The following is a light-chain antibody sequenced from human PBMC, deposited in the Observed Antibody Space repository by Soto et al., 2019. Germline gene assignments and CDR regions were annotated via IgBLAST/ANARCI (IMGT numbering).Light chain of an antibody. J-gene: IGKJ1*01. CDR3: HQYNSYWT. CDR1: QSVSSSY. CDR2: GAS. V-gene: IGKV3-20*01. Sequence: EIVLTQSPGTLSLSPGERATLSCRASQSVSSSYLAWYQQKPGQAPRLLIYGASSRATGIPDRFSGSGSGTDFTLTISRLEPEDFAVYYCHQYNSYWTFGQGTKVEIK.